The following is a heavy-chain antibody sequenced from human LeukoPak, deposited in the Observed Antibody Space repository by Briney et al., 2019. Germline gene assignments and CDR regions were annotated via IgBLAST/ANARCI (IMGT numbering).Heavy chain of an antibody. J-gene: IGHJ4*02. Sequence: PGGSLRLSCAASGFTFSSYGMSWVRQAPGKGLEWVSAISGSGGSTYYADSVKGRFTISRDNSKNTLYLQMNSLRAEDTAVYYCAKGPDPTTWEWWVCWGQGTLVTVSS. CDR3: AKGPDPTTWEWWVC. V-gene: IGHV3-23*01. D-gene: IGHD2-15*01. CDR2: ISGSGGST. CDR1: GFTFSSYG.